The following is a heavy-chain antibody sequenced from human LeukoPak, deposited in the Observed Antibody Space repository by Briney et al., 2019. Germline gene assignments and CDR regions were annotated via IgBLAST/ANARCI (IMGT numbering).Heavy chain of an antibody. V-gene: IGHV3-7*01. Sequence: SGGSLRLSCAASGFTFSSYWMSWVRQAPGKGLEWVANIKQDGSEKYYVDSVKGRFTISRDNAKNSLYLQMNSLRVEDTAVYYCARVHGAYPFDYWGQGTLVTVSS. D-gene: IGHD4/OR15-4a*01. CDR1: GFTFSSYW. CDR3: ARVHGAYPFDY. J-gene: IGHJ4*02. CDR2: IKQDGSEK.